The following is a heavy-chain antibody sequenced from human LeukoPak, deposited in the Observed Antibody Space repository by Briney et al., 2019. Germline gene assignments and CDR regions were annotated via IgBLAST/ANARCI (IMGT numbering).Heavy chain of an antibody. CDR1: GYIFTNYY. D-gene: IGHD3-10*01. CDR3: ARDHGSAYYRAPRH. J-gene: IGHJ4*02. V-gene: IGHV1-46*01. Sequence: ASVKVSCKASGYIFTNYYMHWVRQAPGQGLEWMGTINPSGGSTTYAQKFQGRVTMTRDTSTSTVYMELSSLRSEDTAAYYCARDHGSAYYRAPRHWGQGTLVTVSS. CDR2: INPSGGST.